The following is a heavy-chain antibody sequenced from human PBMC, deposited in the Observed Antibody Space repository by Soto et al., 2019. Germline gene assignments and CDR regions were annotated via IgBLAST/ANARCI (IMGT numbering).Heavy chain of an antibody. CDR2: IYPGDSDT. CDR3: ARLAVVVVPAAMRGWYFDY. D-gene: IGHD2-2*01. J-gene: IGHJ4*02. Sequence: GESLKISCKGSGYSFTSYWIGWVRQMPGKGLEWMGIIYPGDSDTRYSPSFQGQVTISADKSISTAYLQWSSLKASDTAMYYCARLAVVVVPAAMRGWYFDYWGQGTLVTVSS. V-gene: IGHV5-51*01. CDR1: GYSFTSYW.